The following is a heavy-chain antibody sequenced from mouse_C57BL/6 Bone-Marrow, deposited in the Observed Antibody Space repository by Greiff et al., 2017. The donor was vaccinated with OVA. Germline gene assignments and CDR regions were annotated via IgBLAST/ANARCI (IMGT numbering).Heavy chain of an antibody. CDR2: IYPGDGDT. D-gene: IGHD1-1*01. V-gene: IGHV1-80*01. Sequence: VQLVESGAELVKPGASVKISCKASGYAFSSYWMNWVKQRPGKGLEWIGQIYPGDGDTNYNGKFKGKATLTADKSSSTAYMQLSSLTSEVSAVYFCARRDYYYDAMDYWGQGTSVTVSS. CDR1: GYAFSSYW. CDR3: ARRDYYYDAMDY. J-gene: IGHJ4*01.